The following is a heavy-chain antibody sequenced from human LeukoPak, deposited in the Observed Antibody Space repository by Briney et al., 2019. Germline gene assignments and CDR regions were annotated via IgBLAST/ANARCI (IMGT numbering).Heavy chain of an antibody. CDR3: ARRGVYCSGTSCYWVFDY. CDR1: GGSFSGYY. J-gene: IGHJ4*02. Sequence: PSETLSLTCAVYGGSFSGYYWSWIRKPPGKGLEWIGEINHSGTTNYNPSLKSRVTISVDTSKNQFSLNLSSVTAADTAVFYCARRGVYCSGTSCYWVFDYWGQGTLVTVSS. V-gene: IGHV4-34*01. CDR2: INHSGTT. D-gene: IGHD2-2*01.